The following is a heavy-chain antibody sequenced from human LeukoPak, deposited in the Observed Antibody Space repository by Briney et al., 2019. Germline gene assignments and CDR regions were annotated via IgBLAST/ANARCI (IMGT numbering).Heavy chain of an antibody. CDR2: ISYDGSNK. V-gene: IGHV3-30-3*01. J-gene: IGHJ4*02. D-gene: IGHD6-13*01. Sequence: GRSLRLSCAASGFTFSSYAMHWVRQAPGKGLEWVAVISYDGSNKYYADSVKGRFTISRDNSKNTLYLQMNSLRAEDMAVYYCARPMYSGYSSSWYPGDFDYWGQGTLVTVSS. CDR3: ARPMYSGYSSSWYPGDFDY. CDR1: GFTFSSYA.